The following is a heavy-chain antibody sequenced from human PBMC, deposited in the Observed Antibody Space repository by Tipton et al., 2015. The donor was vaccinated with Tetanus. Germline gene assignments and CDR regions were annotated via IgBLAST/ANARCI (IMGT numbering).Heavy chain of an antibody. Sequence: SLRLSCAASGFTFSSYGMHWVRQAPGKGLEWVAVIWYDGSNKYYADSVKGRFTISRDNSKNTLYLQMNSLRAEDAAVYYCAREETYCDSSGYSRWFDPWGQGTLVTVSS. V-gene: IGHV3-33*01. J-gene: IGHJ5*02. CDR1: GFTFSSYG. CDR2: IWYDGSNK. CDR3: AREETYCDSSGYSRWFDP. D-gene: IGHD3-22*01.